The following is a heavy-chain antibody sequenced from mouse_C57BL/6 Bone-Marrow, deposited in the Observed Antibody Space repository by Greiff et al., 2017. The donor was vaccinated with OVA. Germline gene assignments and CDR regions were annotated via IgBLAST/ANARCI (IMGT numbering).Heavy chain of an antibody. V-gene: IGHV3-6*01. CDR1: GYSITSGYY. Sequence: DVQLQESGPGLVKPSQSLSLTCSVTGYSITSGYYWNWIRQFPGNKLEWMGYISYDGSNNYNPSLKNRISITRDTSKNQFFLKLNSVTTEDTATYYCARDRYYGSRNHWYFDVWGTGTTVTVSS. CDR3: ARDRYYGSRNHWYFDV. CDR2: ISYDGSN. D-gene: IGHD1-1*01. J-gene: IGHJ1*03.